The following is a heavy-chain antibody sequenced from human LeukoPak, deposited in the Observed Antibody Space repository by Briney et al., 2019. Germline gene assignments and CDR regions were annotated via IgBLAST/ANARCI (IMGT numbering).Heavy chain of an antibody. D-gene: IGHD3-22*01. CDR1: GYTFTNYG. CDR3: AVSQGSYYDTSGYLGGDY. CDR2: VSAYSGNT. V-gene: IGHV1-18*01. J-gene: IGHJ4*02. Sequence: ASVKVSCKASGYTFTNYGIFWVRQAPGQGLEWMGWVSAYSGNTNYAQKLQGRVTMTTETSTSTAYMELESLRSDNTAVYYCAVSQGSYYDTSGYLGGDYWGQGTLVTVSS.